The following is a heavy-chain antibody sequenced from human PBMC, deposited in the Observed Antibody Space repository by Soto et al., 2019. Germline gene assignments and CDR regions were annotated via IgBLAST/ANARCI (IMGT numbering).Heavy chain of an antibody. V-gene: IGHV1-46*01. CDR1: GYTFTSYY. Sequence: ASVKGSCKASGYTFTSYYMHWLRQAPGQGLEWMGIINPSGGSTSYAQKFQGRVTMTRDTSTSTVYMELSSLRSEDTAVYYCARSIVGATLYFDYWGQGTLVTVSS. CDR3: ARSIVGATLYFDY. CDR2: INPSGGST. D-gene: IGHD1-26*01. J-gene: IGHJ4*02.